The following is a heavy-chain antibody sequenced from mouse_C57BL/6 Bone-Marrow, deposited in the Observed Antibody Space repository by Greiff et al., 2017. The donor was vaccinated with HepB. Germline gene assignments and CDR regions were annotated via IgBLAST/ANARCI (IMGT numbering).Heavy chain of an antibody. CDR1: GYTFTDYY. J-gene: IGHJ2*01. CDR3: ARGIPYYFDY. CDR2: INPNNGGT. V-gene: IGHV1-26*01. Sequence: EVQLQQSGPELVKPGASVKISCKASGYTFTDYYMNWVKQSHGKSLEWIGDINPNNGGTSYNQKFKGKATLTVDKSSSTAYMELRSLTSEDSAVYYCARGIPYYFDYWGKGTTLTVSS.